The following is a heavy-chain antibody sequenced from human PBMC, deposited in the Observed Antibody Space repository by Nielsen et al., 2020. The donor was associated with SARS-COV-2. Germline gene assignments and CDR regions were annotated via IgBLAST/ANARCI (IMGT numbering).Heavy chain of an antibody. CDR2: ISSSSSYI. J-gene: IGHJ4*02. CDR1: GFTFSSYS. Sequence: GESLKISCAASGFTFSSYSMNWVRQAPGKGLEWVSSISSSSSYIYYADSVKGRFTISRDNSKNTLYLQMSSLRPEDTAVYFCAKVPYGDYGSYFDYWGQGTLVTVSS. D-gene: IGHD4-17*01. V-gene: IGHV3-21*01. CDR3: AKVPYGDYGSYFDY.